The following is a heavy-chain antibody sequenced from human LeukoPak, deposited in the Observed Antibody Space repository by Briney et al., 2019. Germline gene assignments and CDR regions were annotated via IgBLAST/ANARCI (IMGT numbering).Heavy chain of an antibody. Sequence: SETLSLTCTVSGGSISSYYWSWIRQPPGKGLEWIGYIYYSGSTNYNPSLKSRVTISVDTSKNQFSLKLSSVTAADTAVYYCARRTCGGDCYSVDYWGQGTLVTVSS. CDR2: IYYSGST. CDR3: ARRTCGGDCYSVDY. V-gene: IGHV4-59*12. D-gene: IGHD2-21*02. J-gene: IGHJ4*02. CDR1: GGSISSYY.